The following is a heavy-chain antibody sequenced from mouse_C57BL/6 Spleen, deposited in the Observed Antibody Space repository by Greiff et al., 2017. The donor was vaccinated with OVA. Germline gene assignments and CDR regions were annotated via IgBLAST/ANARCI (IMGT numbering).Heavy chain of an antibody. Sequence: EVKLVESGGGLVKPGGSLKLSCAASGFTFSSYAMSWVRQTPEKRLEWVATISDGGSYTYYPDNVKGRFTISRDNAKNNLYLQMSHLKSEDTAMYYCARDRRIYDGYHWYFDVWGTGTTVTVSS. D-gene: IGHD2-3*01. V-gene: IGHV5-4*01. J-gene: IGHJ1*03. CDR1: GFTFSSYA. CDR3: ARDRRIYDGYHWYFDV. CDR2: ISDGGSYT.